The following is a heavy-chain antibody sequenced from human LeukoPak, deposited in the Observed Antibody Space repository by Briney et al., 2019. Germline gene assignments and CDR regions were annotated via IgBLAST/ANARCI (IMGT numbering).Heavy chain of an antibody. J-gene: IGHJ6*04. CDR1: GYTFTSYG. V-gene: IGHV1-18*01. CDR2: ISAYNSNT. D-gene: IGHD1-26*01. Sequence: GASVKVSCKASGYTFTSYGISWVRQAPGQGLEWMGWISAYNSNTNYAQKLQGRVTMTTDTSTSTAYMELRSLRSDDTAVYYCARNQYSGSYSPRDGMDVWGKGTTVTVSS. CDR3: ARNQYSGSYSPRDGMDV.